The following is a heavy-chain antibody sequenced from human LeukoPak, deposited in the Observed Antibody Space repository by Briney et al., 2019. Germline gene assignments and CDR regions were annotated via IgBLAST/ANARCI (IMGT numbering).Heavy chain of an antibody. CDR3: VRDGPGGIEARKRYYGMDV. CDR2: INQDGSEK. CDR1: GFTFSIYW. D-gene: IGHD6-6*01. Sequence: PGGSLRLSCAAPGFTFSIYWMSWVRQAPGKGLEWVASINQDGSEKYYVDSVKGRCTISRDNAKTSLYLQMSSLRAEDAAAYYCVRDGPGGIEARKRYYGMDVWGQGTTVSVSS. J-gene: IGHJ6*02. V-gene: IGHV3-7*05.